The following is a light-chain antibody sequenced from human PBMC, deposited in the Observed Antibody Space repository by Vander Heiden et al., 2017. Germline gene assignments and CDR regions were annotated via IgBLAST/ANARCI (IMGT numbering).Light chain of an antibody. CDR2: GES. CDR3: QQYERWPLT. CDR1: QSVGSQ. Sequence: EIVRTHSPVTLSVSPGEGASLSCWASQSVGSQLAWYQQKPGQAPRLLIYGESTRATGVPARFSGSGSGTHFTLTIASLQSEDFAVYYCQQYERWPLTFGGGTKVEIK. V-gene: IGKV3-15*01. J-gene: IGKJ4*01.